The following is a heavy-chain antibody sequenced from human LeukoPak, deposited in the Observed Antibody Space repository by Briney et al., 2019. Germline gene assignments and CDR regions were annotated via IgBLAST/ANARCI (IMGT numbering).Heavy chain of an antibody. D-gene: IGHD3-22*01. J-gene: IGHJ4*02. CDR3: AKVNYYDSGGYFDY. CDR1: GFTFSSYA. V-gene: IGHV3-23*01. Sequence: LSGGSLRLSCAASGFTFSSYAMSWVRQAPGKGLEWVSVISGSGGSTYYADSVKGRFTISRDNSKNTLYLQMNSLRAEDTAVYYCAKVNYYDSGGYFDYWGQGTLVTVSS. CDR2: ISGSGGST.